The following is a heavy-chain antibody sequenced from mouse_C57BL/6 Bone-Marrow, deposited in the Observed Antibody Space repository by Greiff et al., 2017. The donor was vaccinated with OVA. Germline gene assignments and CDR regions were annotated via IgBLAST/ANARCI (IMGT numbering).Heavy chain of an antibody. CDR2: IYPGDGDT. Sequence: QVQLQQSGPELVKPGASVKISCKASGYAFSSSWMNWVKQRPGKGLEWIGRIYPGDGDTNYNGKFKGKATLTADKSSSTAYMQLSSLTSEDSAVYLCAREIIYYYGSSAWFAYWGQGTLVTVSA. J-gene: IGHJ3*01. CDR3: AREIIYYYGSSAWFAY. V-gene: IGHV1-82*01. CDR1: GYAFSSSW. D-gene: IGHD1-1*01.